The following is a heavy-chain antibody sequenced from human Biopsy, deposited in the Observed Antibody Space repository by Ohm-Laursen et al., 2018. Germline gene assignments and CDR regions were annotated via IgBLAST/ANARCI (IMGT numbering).Heavy chain of an antibody. V-gene: IGHV3-53*01. Sequence: GSLRLSCAASGFTVSNKYMSWVRQAPGKGLEWVSVIYTGGTTHYADSVRGRFTISRDSSKNTLYLQMNSLRAEDTAVYYCARHHCTNGVCLGVYFDYWGQGTLVTVSS. J-gene: IGHJ4*02. CDR3: ARHHCTNGVCLGVYFDY. CDR1: GFTVSNKY. D-gene: IGHD2-8*01. CDR2: IYTGGTT.